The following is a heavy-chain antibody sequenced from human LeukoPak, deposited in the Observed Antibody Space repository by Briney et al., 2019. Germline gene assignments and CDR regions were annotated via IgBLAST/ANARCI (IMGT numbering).Heavy chain of an antibody. CDR1: GFIFSGYS. J-gene: IGHJ6*04. V-gene: IGHV3-21*01. CDR3: ARAHYASSNIKVPFDV. Sequence: GGSLRLSCAASGFIFSGYSMNWVRQAPGKGLEWVSSISPISSYLYYADSMKGRFTISRDNAKNSLYLQMNSLRAEDTAVYYCARAHYASSNIKVPFDVWGKGTTVTVSS. CDR2: ISPISSYL. D-gene: IGHD3-22*01.